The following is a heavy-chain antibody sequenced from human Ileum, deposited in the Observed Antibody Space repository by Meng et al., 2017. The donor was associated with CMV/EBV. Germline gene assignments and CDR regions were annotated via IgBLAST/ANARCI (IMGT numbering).Heavy chain of an antibody. D-gene: IGHD3-22*01. CDR3: AREAWEAHTMNDY. CDR2: INPNGGST. Sequence: KASGYTFTSYYVHWVRQAPGQGLEWMGIINPNGGSTTYAQKFQGRVTMTRDTSTGTVYMEVNSLRSEDTAMYYCAREAWEAHTMNDYWGQGTLVTVSS. CDR1: GYTFTSYY. V-gene: IGHV1-46*01. J-gene: IGHJ4*02.